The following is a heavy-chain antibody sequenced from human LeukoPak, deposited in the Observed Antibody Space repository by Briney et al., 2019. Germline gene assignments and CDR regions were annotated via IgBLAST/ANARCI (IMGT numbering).Heavy chain of an antibody. CDR3: ARDYDFWSGYGIDAFDI. V-gene: IGHV3-74*01. J-gene: IGHJ3*02. CDR2: INSDGSST. D-gene: IGHD3-3*01. CDR1: GFTFSSYW. Sequence: GGSLRLSCAASGFTFSSYWMRWVRQAPGKGLVWVSRINSDGSSTSYADSVKGRFTISRDNAKNTLYLQMNSLRAEDTAVYYCARDYDFWSGYGIDAFDIWGQGTMVTVSS.